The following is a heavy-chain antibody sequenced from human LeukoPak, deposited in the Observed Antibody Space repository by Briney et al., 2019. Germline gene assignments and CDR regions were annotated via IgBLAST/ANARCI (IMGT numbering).Heavy chain of an antibody. Sequence: ASVKVSCKASGYTFTSYGISWVRQAPGQGLEWMGWISAYNGNTNYAQKLQGRVTMTTDTSTSTAYMELRSLRSDDTAVYYCARDEGSYQLLGGIVYFDYWGQGTLVTVSS. J-gene: IGHJ4*02. CDR3: ARDEGSYQLLGGIVYFDY. CDR2: ISAYNGNT. CDR1: GYTFTSYG. V-gene: IGHV1-18*01. D-gene: IGHD2-2*01.